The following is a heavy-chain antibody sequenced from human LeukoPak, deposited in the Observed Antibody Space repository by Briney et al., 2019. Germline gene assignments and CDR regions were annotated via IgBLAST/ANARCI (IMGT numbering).Heavy chain of an antibody. CDR1: GFRFSSYG. D-gene: IGHD6-13*01. CDR3: AKDGSITAAGGFDS. Sequence: GGSLRLSCAASGFRFSSYGMHWVRQAPGKGLEWVAAISYDGSNKYYADSVKGRFTISRDKSKNTLDLQMNSLRAEDTAVYYCAKDGSITAAGGFDSWGQGTLVTVSS. J-gene: IGHJ5*01. CDR2: ISYDGSNK. V-gene: IGHV3-30*18.